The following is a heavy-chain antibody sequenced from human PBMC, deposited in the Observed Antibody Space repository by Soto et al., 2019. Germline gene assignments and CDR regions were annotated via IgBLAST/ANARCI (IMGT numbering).Heavy chain of an antibody. CDR1: GGTITGYF. CDR3: AREIAGYKIWFDP. D-gene: IGHD1-20*01. J-gene: IGHJ5*02. CDR2: TSYSGST. V-gene: IGHV4-59*01. Sequence: SETLSLTCTVSGGTITGYFWSWLRRPPGKELEWIGYTSYSGSTNYNPSLRSRLTISLDTSKNQFSLNLTSVTAADTAVYYCAREIAGYKIWFDPWGQGTLVTVSS.